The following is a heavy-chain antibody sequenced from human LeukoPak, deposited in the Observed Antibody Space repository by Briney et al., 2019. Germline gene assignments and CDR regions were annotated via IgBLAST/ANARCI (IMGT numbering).Heavy chain of an antibody. CDR3: AKDRSCTNDVCHGDFDY. D-gene: IGHD2-8*01. CDR1: GFIFSSYA. J-gene: IGHJ4*02. CDR2: SGSGGST. V-gene: IGHV3-23*01. Sequence: GGSVRLSCAASGFIFSSYAMSWVRQAPGKGLEWVSTSGSGGSTYYADSVKGRFTISRDNSKNTVYLRMSSLRAEDTAVYYCAKDRSCTNDVCHGDFDYWGQGTLVSVSS.